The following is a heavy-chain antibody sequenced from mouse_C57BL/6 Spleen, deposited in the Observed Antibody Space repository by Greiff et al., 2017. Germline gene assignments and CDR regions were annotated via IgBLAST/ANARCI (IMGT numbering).Heavy chain of an antibody. CDR1: GYTFTSYW. J-gene: IGHJ2*01. CDR3: ASRLRRGYDFDC. Sequence: QVQLQQPGAELVMPGASVKLSCKASGYTFTSYWMHWVKQRPGQGLEWIGEIDPSDSYTNYTQKFKGKSTLTVDKSSSTAYMQLSSLTSEDSAVYYCASRLRRGYDFDCWGKGTTLTFSS. CDR2: IDPSDSYT. V-gene: IGHV1-69*01. D-gene: IGHD2-4*01.